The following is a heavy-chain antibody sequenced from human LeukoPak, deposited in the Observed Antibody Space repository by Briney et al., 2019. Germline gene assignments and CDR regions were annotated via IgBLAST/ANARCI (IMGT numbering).Heavy chain of an antibody. J-gene: IGHJ4*02. CDR2: ISGTAENT. V-gene: IGHV3-23*01. CDR3: AKREGYGSIDY. D-gene: IGHD3-16*01. Sequence: PGGSLRLSCAASGFIFSSYPMSWVRQAPGRGLEWVSAISGTAENTYYADSVKGRFTISRDNSKTTLYLQMNSLRAEDTAVYYCAKREGYGSIDYWGQGTLVTVSS. CDR1: GFIFSSYP.